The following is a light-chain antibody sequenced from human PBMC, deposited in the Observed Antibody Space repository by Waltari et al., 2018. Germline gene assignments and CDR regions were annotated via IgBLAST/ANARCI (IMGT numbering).Light chain of an antibody. Sequence: DIQMPQSPSSLSASVGDRVTITCQASQAISKSLSWYQQKPGKGPKLLIFDASTLETGVPTRFSGSGSGTDFTFTIISLQPEDTATYYCQQYDNLLTFGGGTKVEI. CDR3: QQYDNLLT. J-gene: IGKJ4*01. V-gene: IGKV1-33*01. CDR2: DAS. CDR1: QAISKS.